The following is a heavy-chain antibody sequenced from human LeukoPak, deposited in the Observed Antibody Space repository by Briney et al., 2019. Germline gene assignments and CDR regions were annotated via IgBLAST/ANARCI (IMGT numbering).Heavy chain of an antibody. J-gene: IGHJ4*02. CDR1: GGSISSSSYY. Sequence: ETLSLTCTVSGGSISSSSYYWGWIRQPPGKGLEWVANIKQDGSEKYYVDSVKGRFTISRDNAKNSLYLQMNSLRAEDTAVYYCARDSRFQYCSGGSCYSGKNFDYWGQGTLVTVSS. CDR2: IKQDGSEK. D-gene: IGHD2-15*01. CDR3: ARDSRFQYCSGGSCYSGKNFDY. V-gene: IGHV3-7*01.